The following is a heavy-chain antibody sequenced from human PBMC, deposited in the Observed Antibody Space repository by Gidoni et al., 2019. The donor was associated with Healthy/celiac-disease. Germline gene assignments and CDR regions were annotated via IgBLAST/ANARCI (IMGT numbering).Heavy chain of an antibody. V-gene: IGHV4-31*01. Sequence: QVQLQESGPGPVKPSPPLSLTCTVSGGSIRSGGYYWSWIRQHPGKGLEWIGYINYSGSTYYNPSLKSLVTISVDTSKNQFSLKLSSVTAADTAVYYCATYTVTTRAYAFDIWGQGTMVTVSS. CDR1: GGSIRSGGYY. D-gene: IGHD4-4*01. CDR2: INYSGST. CDR3: ATYTVTTRAYAFDI. J-gene: IGHJ3*02.